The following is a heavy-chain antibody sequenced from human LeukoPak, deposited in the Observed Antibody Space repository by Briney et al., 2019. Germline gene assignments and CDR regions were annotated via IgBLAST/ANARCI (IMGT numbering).Heavy chain of an antibody. CDR3: ARLTATPAGSYHYHYIHV. J-gene: IGHJ6*03. V-gene: IGHV4-4*09. CDR2: IHSSGTT. Sequence: SETLSLTCTVSDDSISGYYYNWIRQPPGKGLEWIGFIHSSGTTEYIPSLRGCVTLSVATSKNQLSLKLTSVTAADTAVYYCARLTATPAGSYHYHYIHVWGKGTTVTVSS. CDR1: DDSISGYY. D-gene: IGHD3-9*01.